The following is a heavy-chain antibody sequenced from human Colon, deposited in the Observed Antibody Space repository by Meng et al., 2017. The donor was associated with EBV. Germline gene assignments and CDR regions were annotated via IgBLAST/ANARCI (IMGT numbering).Heavy chain of an antibody. CDR2: IYYSGST. J-gene: IGHJ4*02. Sequence: HVQLQDSGPRLVNPSQTLSLPCTVSGGSISSGGYYWSWIRQHPGKGLEWIGYIYYSGSTYYHPSLKSRVTISIDTSKNQFSLKLSSVTAADTAAYYCARGPSRWLQFSFDYWGQGTLVTVSS. D-gene: IGHD5-24*01. CDR3: ARGPSRWLQFSFDY. CDR1: GGSISSGGYY. V-gene: IGHV4-31*03.